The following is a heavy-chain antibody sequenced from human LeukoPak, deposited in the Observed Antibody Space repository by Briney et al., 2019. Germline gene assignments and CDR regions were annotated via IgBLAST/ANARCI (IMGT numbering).Heavy chain of an antibody. CDR1: GFIFSGFA. Sequence: GGSLRLSCAASGFIFSGFAMSWVRQGPGKGLEWVSAISGSGGSTYNADSVKGRSTISRDNSKNTLYLQMNSLRAEDTAVYYCAKSNSGSYYSLDNWGQGALVTVSS. D-gene: IGHD3-10*01. V-gene: IGHV3-23*01. J-gene: IGHJ4*02. CDR2: ISGSGGST. CDR3: AKSNSGSYYSLDN.